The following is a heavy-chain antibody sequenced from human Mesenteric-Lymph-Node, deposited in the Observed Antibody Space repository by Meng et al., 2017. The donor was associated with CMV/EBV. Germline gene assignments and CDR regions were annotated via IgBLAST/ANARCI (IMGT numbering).Heavy chain of an antibody. D-gene: IGHD6-13*01. CDR1: GYSINRGFY. CDR2: IYHSGMT. V-gene: IGHV4-38-2*02. CDR3: ASSSPLHMDV. J-gene: IGHJ6*02. Sequence: SETLSLTCTVSGYSINRGFYWGWIRQPPGKGLEWIGNIYHSGMTYYNSSLKSRVTISVDTSKYQFSLKLSSVTAADTAVYYCASSSPLHMDVWGQGTTVTVSS.